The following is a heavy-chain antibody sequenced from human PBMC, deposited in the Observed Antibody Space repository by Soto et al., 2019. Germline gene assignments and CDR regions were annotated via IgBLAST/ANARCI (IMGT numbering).Heavy chain of an antibody. J-gene: IGHJ4*02. CDR3: ARTSLIGPHAVVDY. CDR1: GNTFSTYY. CDR2: INPTGDSP. V-gene: IGHV1-46*01. D-gene: IGHD2-2*01. Sequence: QVQLVQSGAEVKKPGAAVRVSCTASGNTFSTYYMHWIRQDPGQGLEWMGVINPTGDSPSYAQKFKGRITMTRDTSQTTYLEPASLTSEDTAGYVCARTSLIGPHAVVDYWGQGSLVTVSS.